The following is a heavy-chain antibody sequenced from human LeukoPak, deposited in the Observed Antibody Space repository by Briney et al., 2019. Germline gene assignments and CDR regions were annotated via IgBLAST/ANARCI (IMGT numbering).Heavy chain of an antibody. CDR1: GFTFSSYG. V-gene: IGHV3-30*18. Sequence: PGGSLRLSCAASGFTFSSYGMHWVRQAPGKGLEWVAVISYDGSNKYYADSVKGRFTISRDNSKNTLYLQMNSLRAEDTAVYYCAKEKGSSWYYYYYGMDVWGQGTTVPVSS. CDR3: AKEKGSSWYYYYYGMDV. CDR2: ISYDGSNK. D-gene: IGHD6-13*01. J-gene: IGHJ6*02.